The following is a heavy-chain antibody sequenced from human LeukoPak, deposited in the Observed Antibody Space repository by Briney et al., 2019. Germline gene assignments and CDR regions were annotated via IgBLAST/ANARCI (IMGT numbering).Heavy chain of an antibody. J-gene: IGHJ5*02. Sequence: SETLSLTCAVYGGSFSGYYWSWIRQPPGKGLEWIGEINHSGSTNYNPSLKSRVTISVDTSKNQFSLKLSSVTAADTAVYYCARLPYSSGWYSDWFDPWGQGTLVTVSS. V-gene: IGHV4-34*01. CDR2: INHSGST. CDR3: ARLPYSSGWYSDWFDP. D-gene: IGHD6-19*01. CDR1: GGSFSGYY.